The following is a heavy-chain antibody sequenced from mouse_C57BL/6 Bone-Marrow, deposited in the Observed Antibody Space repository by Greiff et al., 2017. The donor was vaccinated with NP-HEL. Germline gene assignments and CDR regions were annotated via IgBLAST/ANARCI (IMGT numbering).Heavy chain of an antibody. V-gene: IGHV1-72*01. J-gene: IGHJ4*01. Sequence: QVQLQQPGAELVKPGASVKLSCKASGYTFTSYWMHWVKQRPGRGLEWIGRIDPNSGGTKYNEKFKSKATLTVDKPSSTAYMQLSSLTSEDSAVYYCALYGSSSYYAMDYWGQGTSVTVSS. CDR1: GYTFTSYW. CDR3: ALYGSSSYYAMDY. CDR2: IDPNSGGT. D-gene: IGHD1-1*01.